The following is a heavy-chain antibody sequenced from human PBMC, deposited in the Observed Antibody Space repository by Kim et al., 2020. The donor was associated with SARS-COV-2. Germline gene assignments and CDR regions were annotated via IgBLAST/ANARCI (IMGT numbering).Heavy chain of an antibody. CDR3: ARDRYSSGAGWFDP. D-gene: IGHD6-19*01. J-gene: IGHJ5*02. CDR1: GFTFSSYW. V-gene: IGHV3-7*03. CDR2: IKQDGSEK. Sequence: GSLRLSCAASGFTFSSYWMSWVRQAPGKGLEWVANIKQDGSEKYYVDSVKGRFTISRDNAKNSLYLQMNSLRAEDTAVYYCARDRYSSGAGWFDPWGQGTLVTVSS.